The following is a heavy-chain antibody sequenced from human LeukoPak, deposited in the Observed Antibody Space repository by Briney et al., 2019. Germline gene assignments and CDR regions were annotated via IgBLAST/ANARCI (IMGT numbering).Heavy chain of an antibody. J-gene: IGHJ5*02. D-gene: IGHD2-2*01. CDR3: ARGVCSSTSCYAGGNWFDP. V-gene: IGHV1-2*02. CDR2: INPNSGGT. CDR1: GYTFTGYY. Sequence: RASVKVSCKASGYTFTGYYMHWVRQAPGQGLEWMGWINPNSGGTNYAQKFQGRVTMTRDTSISTAYMELSRLRSDDTAVYYCARGVCSSTSCYAGGNWFDPWGQGTLVTVSS.